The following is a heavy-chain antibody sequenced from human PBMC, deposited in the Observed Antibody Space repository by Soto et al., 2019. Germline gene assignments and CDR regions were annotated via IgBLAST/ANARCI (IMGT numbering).Heavy chain of an antibody. J-gene: IGHJ4*02. D-gene: IGHD2-2*01. V-gene: IGHV4-59*01. CDR3: ALYCSSTSCYGQWDY. CDR1: GASISRYY. Sequence: PSETLSLTCAVSGASISRYYWSWVRQSPGKGLEWIGYIYYSGTTNYNPSLKSRVAISVDTSKNQFSLKLSSVTAADTAVYYCALYCSSTSCYGQWDYWGQGTLVTVSS. CDR2: IYYSGTT.